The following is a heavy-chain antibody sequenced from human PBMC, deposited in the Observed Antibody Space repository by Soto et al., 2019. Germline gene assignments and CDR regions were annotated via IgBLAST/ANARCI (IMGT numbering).Heavy chain of an antibody. J-gene: IGHJ4*02. Sequence: EVQLVESGGGLVKPGGSLRLSCAASGFTFSSYSMNWVRQAPGKGLEWVSSISSSSSYIYYAASVKGRFTISRDNAKNSLYLQMNSLRAEDTAVYSCARDQPGYSYGYGLGYWGQGTLVTVSS. D-gene: IGHD5-18*01. CDR3: ARDQPGYSYGYGLGY. CDR1: GFTFSSYS. V-gene: IGHV3-21*01. CDR2: ISSSSSYI.